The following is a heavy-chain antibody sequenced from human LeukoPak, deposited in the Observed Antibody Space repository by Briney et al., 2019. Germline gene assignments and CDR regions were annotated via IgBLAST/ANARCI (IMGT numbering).Heavy chain of an antibody. J-gene: IGHJ6*03. Sequence: SETLSLTCTVSGGSISSSSYYWGWIRQPPGKGLEWIGSIYYSGGTYYNPSLKSRVTISVDTSKNQFSLKLSSVTAADTAVYYCARLYGSGSYYLGDYYNMDVWGKGTTGTVSS. CDR1: GGSISSSSYY. CDR3: ARLYGSGSYYLGDYYNMDV. V-gene: IGHV4-39*01. CDR2: IYYSGGT. D-gene: IGHD3-10*01.